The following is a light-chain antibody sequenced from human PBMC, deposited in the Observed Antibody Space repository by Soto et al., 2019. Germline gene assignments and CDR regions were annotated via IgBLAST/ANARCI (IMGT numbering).Light chain of an antibody. V-gene: IGKV3-11*01. CDR1: QSVSSY. CDR3: QQRSNWPPVT. CDR2: DAS. Sequence: EIVLTQSPATLSLSPGERAILSCRASQSVSSYLAWYQQKPGQAPRLLMYDASNRATGIPARFSGSGSGTDFTLTISSLEPEDFAIHYCQQRSNWPPVTFGGGTKVEIK. J-gene: IGKJ4*01.